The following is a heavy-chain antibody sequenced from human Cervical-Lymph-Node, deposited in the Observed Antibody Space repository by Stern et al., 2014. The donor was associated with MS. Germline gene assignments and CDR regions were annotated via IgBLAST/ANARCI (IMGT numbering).Heavy chain of an antibody. CDR1: GNIFFNFW. D-gene: IGHD4-17*01. Sequence: VQLVQSGVEVKQPGESLKLSCKGSGNIFFNFWIGWVRPVPGKGLEYVGIINPDDSDTKDSPTFEGQVTISADKSINTAYLHWSSLKASDTAIYYCARHYGYYFDFWGQGTLVTVSS. CDR3: ARHYGYYFDF. J-gene: IGHJ4*02. CDR2: INPDDSDT. V-gene: IGHV5-51*01.